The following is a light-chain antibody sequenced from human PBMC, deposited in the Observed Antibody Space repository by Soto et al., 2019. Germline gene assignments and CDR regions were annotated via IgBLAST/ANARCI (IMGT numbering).Light chain of an antibody. Sequence: EIVLTQSPDTLSLSPGERATLSCRASQSVSSSFLAWYHQKPGQAPRLLIYRASSRATGIPDRFTGRGSGTDCTLTMSRLEPEDFAVYYCQQYESSPLTFGGGTKVEIK. CDR1: QSVSSSF. CDR2: RAS. J-gene: IGKJ4*01. CDR3: QQYESSPLT. V-gene: IGKV3-20*01.